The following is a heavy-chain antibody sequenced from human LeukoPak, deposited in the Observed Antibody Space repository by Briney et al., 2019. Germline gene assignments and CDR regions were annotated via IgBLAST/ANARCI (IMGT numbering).Heavy chain of an antibody. CDR3: ATPQVLRYFDWLSHRNFDY. CDR2: ISGSGGST. Sequence: GGSLRLSCAASGFTFSSYAMSWVRQAPGKGLEWVSAISGSGGSTYYADSVKGRFTISRDNSKNTLYLQMNSLRAEDTAVYYCATPQVLRYFDWLSHRNFDYRGQGTLVTVSS. V-gene: IGHV3-23*01. CDR1: GFTFSSYA. D-gene: IGHD3-9*01. J-gene: IGHJ4*02.